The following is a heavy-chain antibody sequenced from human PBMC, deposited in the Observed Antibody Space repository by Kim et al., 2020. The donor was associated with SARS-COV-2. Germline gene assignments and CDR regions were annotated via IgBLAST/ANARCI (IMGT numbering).Heavy chain of an antibody. D-gene: IGHD2-2*01. J-gene: IGHJ5*02. V-gene: IGHV3-23*01. Sequence: GGSLRLSCAASGFTFSSYAMNWVRQAPGKGLEWVSSISDSGSSTYYADSVKGRFTISRDNSKNTLSLQMNSLRAEDTAVYYCLIYCNSATCRNFDPWGQGTLVTVSS. CDR1: GFTFSSYA. CDR3: LIYCNSATCRNFDP. CDR2: ISDSGSST.